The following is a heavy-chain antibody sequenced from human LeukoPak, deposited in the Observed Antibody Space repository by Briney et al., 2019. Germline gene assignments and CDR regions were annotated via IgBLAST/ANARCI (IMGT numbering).Heavy chain of an antibody. CDR2: ISYTGST. CDR3: AKTAKYYYGSETYYFFEY. D-gene: IGHD3-10*01. CDR1: GGSISRYY. J-gene: IGHJ4*02. V-gene: IGHV4-59*01. Sequence: SETLSLTCTVSGGSISRYYWSWIRQHPGNGLEWIGYISYTGSTTYNSSLKSRVTISLDASQNQFSLKLTSVTPADTAVYYCAKTAKYYYGSETYYFFEYWGQGTLVTVSS.